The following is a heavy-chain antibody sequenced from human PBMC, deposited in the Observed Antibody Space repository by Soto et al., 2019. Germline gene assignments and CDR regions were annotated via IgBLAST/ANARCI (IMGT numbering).Heavy chain of an antibody. J-gene: IGHJ3*02. V-gene: IGHV3-30*18. Sequence: QVQLVESGGGVVQPGRSLRLSCAASGFTFSSYGMHWVRQAPGKGLEWVAVISYDGSNKYYADSVKGRFTISRDNSKNTLYLQMNSLRAEDTAVYCCAKGQLLYYYDSSGFIDAFDIWGQGTMVTVSS. CDR1: GFTFSSYG. D-gene: IGHD3-22*01. CDR3: AKGQLLYYYDSSGFIDAFDI. CDR2: ISYDGSNK.